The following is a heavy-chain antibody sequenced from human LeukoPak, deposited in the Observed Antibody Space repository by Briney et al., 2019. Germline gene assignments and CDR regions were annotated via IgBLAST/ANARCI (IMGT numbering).Heavy chain of an antibody. D-gene: IGHD1-14*01. CDR3: TRDNRYYYYYMDV. CDR1: GYTFTSYG. J-gene: IGHJ6*03. V-gene: IGHV1-69*13. Sequence: GASVKVSCKASGYTFTSYGISWVRQAPGQGLEWMGGIIPIFGTTNYAQKFQGRVTITADESTSTAYMELSSLRSEDTAVYYCTRDNRYYYYYMDVWGKGTTVTVSS. CDR2: IIPIFGTT.